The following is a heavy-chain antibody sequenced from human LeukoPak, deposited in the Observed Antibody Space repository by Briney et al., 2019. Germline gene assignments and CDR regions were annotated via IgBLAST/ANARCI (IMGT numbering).Heavy chain of an antibody. V-gene: IGHV3-72*01. Sequence: PGGSLRLSCAASGFTFSDYILDWVRQAPGKGLEWVGRIRRGTNSYTTEYAAYVKGRFIISRDDSKNSLYLHMNSLKTEDTAVYHCTRDGGDSSNSAFDIWGQGTVVTVSS. D-gene: IGHD3-16*01. CDR3: TRDGGDSSNSAFDI. J-gene: IGHJ3*02. CDR1: GFTFSDYI. CDR2: IRRGTNSYTT.